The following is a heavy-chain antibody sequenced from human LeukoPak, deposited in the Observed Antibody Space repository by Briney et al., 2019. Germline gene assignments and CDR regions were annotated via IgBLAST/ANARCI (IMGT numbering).Heavy chain of an antibody. J-gene: IGHJ3*02. CDR2: IYYSGST. CDR1: GGSISSSSYY. Sequence: SETLSLTCTVSGGSISSSSYYWGWIRQPPGKGLEWIGSIYYSGSTYYNPSLKSRVTISVDTSKNQFSLKLSSVTAADTAVYYCARDQRSRGAFDIWGQGTMVTVSS. V-gene: IGHV4-39*07. D-gene: IGHD6-25*01. CDR3: ARDQRSRGAFDI.